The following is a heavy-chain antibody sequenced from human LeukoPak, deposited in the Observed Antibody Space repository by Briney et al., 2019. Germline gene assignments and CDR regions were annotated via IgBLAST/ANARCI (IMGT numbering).Heavy chain of an antibody. Sequence: GGSLRLSCAASGFTFSSYWMSWVRQAPGKGLEWVANIKQDGSEKYYVDSVKGRFTISRDNAKNSLYLQMNSLRAEDTAVYYRASGWFRELPENWGQGTLVTVSS. V-gene: IGHV3-7*01. J-gene: IGHJ4*02. D-gene: IGHD3-10*01. CDR3: ASGWFRELPEN. CDR1: GFTFSSYW. CDR2: IKQDGSEK.